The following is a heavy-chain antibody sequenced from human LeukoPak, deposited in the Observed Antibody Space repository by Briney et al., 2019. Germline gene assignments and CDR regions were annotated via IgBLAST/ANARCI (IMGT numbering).Heavy chain of an antibody. V-gene: IGHV3-23*01. Sequence: GGSLRLSCAASGFTFSIYAMTWVRQAPGKGLEWVSAVSGSGGSTYYADSVTGRFTISRDNSKNTLCLQMNSLRAEDTAVYFCAKAGIIAADFNYYFDYWGQGTLVTVSS. D-gene: IGHD6-13*01. CDR1: GFTFSIYA. J-gene: IGHJ4*02. CDR2: VSGSGGST. CDR3: AKAGIIAADFNYYFDY.